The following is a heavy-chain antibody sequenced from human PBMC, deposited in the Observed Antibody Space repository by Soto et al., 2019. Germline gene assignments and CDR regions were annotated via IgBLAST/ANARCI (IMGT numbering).Heavy chain of an antibody. V-gene: IGHV1-2*04. CDR1: GYTFTGYY. CDR3: ARGSLWFGELPPHYYGMDV. D-gene: IGHD3-10*01. J-gene: IGHJ6*02. CDR2: INPNSGGT. Sequence: QVQLVQSGAEVKKPGASVKVSCKASGYTFTGYYMHWVRQAPGQGLEWMGWINPNSGGTNYAQKFQGWVTMTRDTSISTAYMELSRLRSDDTAVYYCARGSLWFGELPPHYYGMDVWGQGTTVTVSS.